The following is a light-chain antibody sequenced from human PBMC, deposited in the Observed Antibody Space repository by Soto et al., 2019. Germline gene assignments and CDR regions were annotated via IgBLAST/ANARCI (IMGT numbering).Light chain of an antibody. CDR2: GNT. Sequence: QSVLTQPPSVSAAPGQKVTISCSGSSSNIGGNSVSWYQQRPGTAPKLLIVGNTIRPSGVPDRFSASTSGTSASLAITGLQAEDEGDYYCKSYDSTLSARYVFGTGTKVTVL. J-gene: IGLJ1*01. V-gene: IGLV1-40*01. CDR3: KSYDSTLSARYV. CDR1: SSNIGGNS.